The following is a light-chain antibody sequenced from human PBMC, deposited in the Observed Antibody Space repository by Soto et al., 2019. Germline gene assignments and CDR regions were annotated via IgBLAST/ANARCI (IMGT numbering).Light chain of an antibody. Sequence: EIVLTPSPATLSFSPLERATLSFSASQSVDSSFVAWFQQKPGQAPRLLIYGTSSRATGIPARFSGSGSGTEFTLTISSLQSEDFAIYYCQQYNIWPPWTFGQGTKV. CDR3: QQYNIWPPWT. J-gene: IGKJ1*01. CDR2: GTS. CDR1: QSVDSS. V-gene: IGKV3-15*01.